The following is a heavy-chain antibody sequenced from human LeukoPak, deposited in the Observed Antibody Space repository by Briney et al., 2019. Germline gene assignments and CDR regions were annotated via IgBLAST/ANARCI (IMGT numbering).Heavy chain of an antibody. Sequence: ASVKVSCKASGGTFSSYAITWVRQAPGQGLEWMGWISVYNGNINYAQKLQGRVTMTTDKSTSTAYMELRSLRSDDTAVYYCARTNYAFWSGYYDHWFDPWGQGTLVTVSS. CDR3: ARTNYAFWSGYYDHWFDP. CDR1: GGTFSSYA. J-gene: IGHJ5*02. D-gene: IGHD3-3*01. V-gene: IGHV1-18*01. CDR2: ISVYNGNI.